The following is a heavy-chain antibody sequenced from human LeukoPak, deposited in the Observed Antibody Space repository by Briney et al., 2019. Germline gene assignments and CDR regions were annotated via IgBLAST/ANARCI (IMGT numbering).Heavy chain of an antibody. CDR2: IYYSGNT. CDR1: GGSISSYY. Sequence: PSETLSLTCTVSGGSISSYYWTWIRKPPGKGLEWIGYIYYSGNTNYNPSLKSRVTISVDTSKNQFSLKLSSVTAADTAVYYCTRGMRGGSSGWFDFWGQGTLVTVSS. V-gene: IGHV4-59*01. J-gene: IGHJ4*02. D-gene: IGHD6-19*01. CDR3: TRGMRGGSSGWFDF.